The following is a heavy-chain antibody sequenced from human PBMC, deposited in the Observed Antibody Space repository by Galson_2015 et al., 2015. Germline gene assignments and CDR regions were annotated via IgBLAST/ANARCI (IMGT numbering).Heavy chain of an antibody. CDR2: ISAYNGNI. J-gene: IGHJ5*02. CDR1: GGTFTSYG. Sequence: SVRVSCKASGGTFTSYGISWVRQAPGQGLEWMGWISAYNGNIYYAQKLQGRVTMTTDTSTSTTYMELRSLKSDDPAVYYCARCTFFRLVLGPVNWFYPWGQGTLVTVSS. D-gene: IGHD2-2*01. CDR3: ARCTFFRLVLGPVNWFYP. V-gene: IGHV1-18*01.